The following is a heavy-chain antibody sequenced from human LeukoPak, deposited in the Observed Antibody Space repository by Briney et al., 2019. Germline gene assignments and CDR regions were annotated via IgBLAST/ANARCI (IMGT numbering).Heavy chain of an antibody. Sequence: PGRSLRLSCAASGFAFSTYVMHRVRQAPGKGLEWVAITSNDETKRFYADSVKGRFTISRDNSKNTLHLHMNSLRVEDTAVYYCARGVVAVAAIDYWGQGILVTVSS. CDR2: TSNDETKR. D-gene: IGHD2-15*01. CDR3: ARGVVAVAAIDY. J-gene: IGHJ4*02. CDR1: GFAFSTYV. V-gene: IGHV3-30*03.